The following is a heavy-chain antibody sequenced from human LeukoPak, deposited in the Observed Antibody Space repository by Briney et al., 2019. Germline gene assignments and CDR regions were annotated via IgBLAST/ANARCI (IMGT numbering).Heavy chain of an antibody. CDR2: FDPEDGET. J-gene: IGHJ4*02. CDR3: ATGKWFGELLPFDY. D-gene: IGHD3-10*01. Sequence: ASVKVSCKVSGYTLTELSMHWVRQAPGKGLEWMGGFDPEDGETIYAQKFQGRVTTTEDTSTDTAYMELSSLRSEDTAVYYCATGKWFGELLPFDYWGQGTLVTVSS. CDR1: GYTLTELS. V-gene: IGHV1-24*01.